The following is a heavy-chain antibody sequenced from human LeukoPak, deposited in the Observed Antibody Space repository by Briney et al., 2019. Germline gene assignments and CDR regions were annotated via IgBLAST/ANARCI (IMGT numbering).Heavy chain of an antibody. CDR1: GVSFSAYW. D-gene: IGHD3-22*01. CDR2: INSDGSSI. CDR3: ARVRGYYDSSDH. J-gene: IGHJ4*02. Sequence: PGGSLRLSCAGSGVSFSAYWMHWVRQFPGKGLVWVSRINSDGSSISYADSVKGRFTISRDNAKNTLYLQMNSLRLEDTAVYYCARVRGYYDSSDHWGPGTLVTVSS. V-gene: IGHV3-74*01.